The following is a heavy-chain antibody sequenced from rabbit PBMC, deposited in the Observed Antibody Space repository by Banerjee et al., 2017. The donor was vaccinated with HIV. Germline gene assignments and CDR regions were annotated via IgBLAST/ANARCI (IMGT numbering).Heavy chain of an antibody. CDR1: GFSFSSSDY. J-gene: IGHJ3*01. CDR3: ARDGVGYTFDLEL. CDR2: IYAGSSDNT. Sequence: QSLEESGGDLVKPGASLTLTCTASGFSFSSSDYMCWVRQAPGKGLEWIACIYAGSSDNTVYASWAKGRFTISKTSSTTVTLQMTSLTGADTATYFCARDGVGYTFDLELWGQGTLVTVS. D-gene: IGHD3-1*01. V-gene: IGHV1S40*01.